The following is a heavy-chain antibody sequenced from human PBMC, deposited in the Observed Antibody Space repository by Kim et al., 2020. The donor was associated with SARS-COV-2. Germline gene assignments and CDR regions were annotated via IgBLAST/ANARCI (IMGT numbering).Heavy chain of an antibody. D-gene: IGHD3-16*02. J-gene: IGHJ4*02. CDR1: GFILSSYG. CDR3: AKEYRQQGVSFAFRPFDC. CDR2: VSSDGSRK. V-gene: IGHV3-30*18. Sequence: GGSLRLSCAASGFILSSYGMHWVRQAPGKGLEWVSFVSSDGSRKWYEESVRGRFTISRDDPKNTVFLQMNSVRIEDTAVYYCAKEYRQQGVSFAFRPFDCWGEGTPVTLSS.